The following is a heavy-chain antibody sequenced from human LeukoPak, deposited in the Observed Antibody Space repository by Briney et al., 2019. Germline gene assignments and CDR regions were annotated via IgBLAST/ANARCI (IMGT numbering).Heavy chain of an antibody. CDR1: GGSLSSGSYY. V-gene: IGHV4-61*02. Sequence: PSQTLSLTCPASGGSLSSGSYYWSWIRQPPRKGLEWIGGIFTSGSTNYNPSLKSRVTISVDTSKNQFSLKVSSVTAADTAVYYCARVPGHLAKHYYYYMDVWGKGTTVTVSS. J-gene: IGHJ6*03. CDR3: ARVPGHLAKHYYYYMDV. D-gene: IGHD1-14*01. CDR2: IFTSGST.